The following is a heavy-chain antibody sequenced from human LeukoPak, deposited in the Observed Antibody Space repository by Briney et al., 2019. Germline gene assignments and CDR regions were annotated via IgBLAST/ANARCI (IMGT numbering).Heavy chain of an antibody. CDR2: IGTAGDT. Sequence: GGSLRLSCAASGFTFSSYDMHWVRQATGKGLEWVSAIGTAGDTYYPGSVKGRFTISRENAKNYLYLQMNSLRAGDTAVYYCARVSRAAAGWSNFDYWGQGTLVTVSS. V-gene: IGHV3-13*01. J-gene: IGHJ4*02. CDR3: ARVSRAAAGWSNFDY. CDR1: GFTFSSYD. D-gene: IGHD6-13*01.